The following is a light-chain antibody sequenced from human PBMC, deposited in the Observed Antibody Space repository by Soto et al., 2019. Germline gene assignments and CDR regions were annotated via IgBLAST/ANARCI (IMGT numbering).Light chain of an antibody. Sequence: AIQLTQSPSSLSASVGDRDTITCRASQGISSALAWYQQKPGKAPKLLIYDASSLESGVPSRFSGSGSGTDFTLTISSLQPEDFATYYCQQFNNYPHFGPGTKVDI. CDR1: QGISSA. J-gene: IGKJ3*01. CDR3: QQFNNYPH. CDR2: DAS. V-gene: IGKV1D-13*01.